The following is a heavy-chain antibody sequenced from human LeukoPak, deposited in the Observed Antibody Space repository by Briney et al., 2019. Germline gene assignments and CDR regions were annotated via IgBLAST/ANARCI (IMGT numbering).Heavy chain of an antibody. Sequence: SETLSLTCAVYGGSFSGYYWSWIRQPPGKGLEWIGSIYYSGTTFYNPSLKSRVTISVDTSKNHFSLKLSSVTAADTAVYYCARARPRYSSSWYSDYFDYWGQGTPVTVSS. V-gene: IGHV4-34*01. CDR1: GGSFSGYY. J-gene: IGHJ4*02. CDR2: IYYSGTT. D-gene: IGHD6-13*01. CDR3: ARARPRYSSSWYSDYFDY.